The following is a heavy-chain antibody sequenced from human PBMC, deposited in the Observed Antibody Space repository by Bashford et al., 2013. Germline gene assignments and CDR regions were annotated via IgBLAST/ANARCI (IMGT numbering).Heavy chain of an antibody. J-gene: IGHJ4*02. V-gene: IGHV4-59*01. CDR2: LYYIGST. CDR3: ARGNNGGYHNIDF. D-gene: IGHD2-8*01. Sequence: WIRQPPGKGLEWIGDLYYIGSTIYNPSLKSRLTLSIDTSKNQFSLKLSSVTAADTAVYYCARGNNGGYHNIDFWGQGTLVTVSS.